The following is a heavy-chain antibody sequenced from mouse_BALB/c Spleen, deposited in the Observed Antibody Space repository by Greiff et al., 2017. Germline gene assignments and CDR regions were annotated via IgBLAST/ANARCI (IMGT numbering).Heavy chain of an antibody. J-gene: IGHJ4*01. CDR3: ASMITTYYAMDY. CDR2: IWSGGST. CDR1: GFSLTSYG. D-gene: IGHD2-4*01. Sequence: VKVVESGPGLVQPSQSLSITCTVSGFSLTSYGVHWVRQSPGKGLEWLGVIWSGGSTDYNAAFISRLSISKDNSKSQVFFKMNSLQANDTAIYYCASMITTYYAMDYWGQGTSVTVSS. V-gene: IGHV2-2*02.